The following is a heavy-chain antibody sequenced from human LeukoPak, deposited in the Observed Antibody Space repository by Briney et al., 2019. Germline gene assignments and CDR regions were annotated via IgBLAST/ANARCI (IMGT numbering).Heavy chain of an antibody. D-gene: IGHD6-6*01. CDR2: INTDGSST. CDR3: ARGYSSSYRIDY. J-gene: IGHJ4*02. Sequence: GGSLRLSCAASGFTFSSYWMHWVRQAPGKGLVRVSRINTDGSSTTYADSVKGRFTISRDNAKNTLYLQMNSLSAEDTAVYYCARGYSSSYRIDYWGQGTLVTVSS. V-gene: IGHV3-74*01. CDR1: GFTFSSYW.